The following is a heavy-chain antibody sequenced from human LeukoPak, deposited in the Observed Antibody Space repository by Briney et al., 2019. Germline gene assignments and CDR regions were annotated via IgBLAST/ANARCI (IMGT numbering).Heavy chain of an antibody. V-gene: IGHV4-61*08. CDR1: GGSISSGGYY. Sequence: SQTLSLTCTVSGGSISSGGYYWSWIRQHPGKGLEWIGYIYYRGSTNYNPSLKSRVTFSVDTSKNQFPLKLNSVTAADTAVYYCARGGDYGDLRYFDYWGQGTLVTVSS. J-gene: IGHJ4*02. CDR3: ARGGDYGDLRYFDY. CDR2: IYYRGST. D-gene: IGHD4-17*01.